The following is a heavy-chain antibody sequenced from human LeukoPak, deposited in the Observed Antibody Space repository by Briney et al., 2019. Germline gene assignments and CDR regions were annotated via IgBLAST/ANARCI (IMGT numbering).Heavy chain of an antibody. Sequence: SETLSLTCAVYGGSFSGYYWSWIRQPPGKWLEWIGEINHSGSTNYNPSLKSRVTISVDTSKNQFSLKLSSVTAADTAVYYCARFFSRRVEPDYWGQGTLVTVSS. J-gene: IGHJ4*02. CDR2: INHSGST. CDR1: GGSFSGYY. V-gene: IGHV4-34*01. D-gene: IGHD6-13*01. CDR3: ARFFSRRVEPDY.